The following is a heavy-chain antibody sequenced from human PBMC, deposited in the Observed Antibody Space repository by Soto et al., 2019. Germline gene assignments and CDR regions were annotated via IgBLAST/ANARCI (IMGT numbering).Heavy chain of an antibody. D-gene: IGHD4-17*01. CDR2: VKSDGSRT. Sequence: GGSLRLSCAASGFTFSSYWMHWVRQAPGKGLVWVSHVKSDGSRTSYADTVKGRFTISRDNAKNTLFLQMNSLRAEDTAVYYCAKGQAVTTTPLDYWGQGALVTVSS. J-gene: IGHJ4*02. V-gene: IGHV3-74*01. CDR1: GFTFSSYW. CDR3: AKGQAVTTTPLDY.